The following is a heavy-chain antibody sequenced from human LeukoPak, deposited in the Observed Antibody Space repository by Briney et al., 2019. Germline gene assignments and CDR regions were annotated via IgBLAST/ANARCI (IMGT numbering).Heavy chain of an antibody. J-gene: IGHJ5*02. CDR3: ARGGES. CDR1: GFTFDDYA. CDR2: ISWNSGSL. V-gene: IGHV3-9*01. D-gene: IGHD3-16*01. Sequence: GGSLRLSCAASGFTFDDYAMHWVRQAPGKGLEWVSGISWNSGSLGYADSVKGRFTISRDNAKNSLYLQMNSLRAEDTAVYYCARGGESWGQGTLVTVSS.